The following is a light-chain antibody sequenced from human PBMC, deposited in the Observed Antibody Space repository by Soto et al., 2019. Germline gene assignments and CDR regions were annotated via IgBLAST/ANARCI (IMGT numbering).Light chain of an antibody. J-gene: IGKJ1*01. V-gene: IGKV3-15*01. CDR1: QSVSSR. Sequence: LTKSPGTLSLSPGARSTLSFRASQSVSSRLAWYQQKPGQAPRLLVYGASTRPTGIPTRFSGSGSGKEFTLTISSLQPDDCATYYCQHYNSYSEAFGQGNKVDIK. CDR3: QHYNSYSEA. CDR2: GAS.